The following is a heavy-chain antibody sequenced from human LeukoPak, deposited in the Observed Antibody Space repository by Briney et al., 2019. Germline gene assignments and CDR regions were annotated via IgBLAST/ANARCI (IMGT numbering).Heavy chain of an antibody. D-gene: IGHD1-26*01. J-gene: IGHJ4*02. CDR3: ARHGLSGSYYLPFDY. V-gene: IGHV5-51*01. CDR2: IYPGDSDT. CDR1: GYSFTSYW. Sequence: GESLKISCKGSGYSFTSYWIGWVRQMPGKGLEWMGIIYPGDSDTRYSPSFQGQVTISADKSITTAYLQWSSLKASDTAMYYCARHGLSGSYYLPFDYWGQGTLVTVSS.